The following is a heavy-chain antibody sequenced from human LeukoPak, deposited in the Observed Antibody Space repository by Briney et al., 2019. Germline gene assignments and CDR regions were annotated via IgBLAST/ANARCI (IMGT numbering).Heavy chain of an antibody. V-gene: IGHV1-69*13. Sequence: ASVKVSRKASGGTFSSYAISWVRQAPGQGLEWMGGIIPIFGTANYAQKFQGRVTITADESTSTAYMELSSLRSEDTAVYYCARVGDSSGYYPGPYYYGMDVWGQGTTVTVSS. J-gene: IGHJ6*02. CDR1: GGTFSSYA. D-gene: IGHD3-22*01. CDR3: ARVGDSSGYYPGPYYYGMDV. CDR2: IIPIFGTA.